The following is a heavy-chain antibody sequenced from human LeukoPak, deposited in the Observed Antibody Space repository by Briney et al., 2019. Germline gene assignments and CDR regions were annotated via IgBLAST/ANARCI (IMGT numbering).Heavy chain of an antibody. CDR3: AKGYYDYVWGSYCFDY. J-gene: IGHJ4*02. V-gene: IGHV3-23*01. Sequence: GGSLRLSCAASGFTFSSYAMSWVRQAPGKGLEWVSAISGSGGSTYYADSVKGRFTISRDNSRDTLYLQMNSLRAEDTAVYYCAKGYYDYVWGSYCFDYWGQGTLVTVSS. CDR1: GFTFSSYA. CDR2: ISGSGGST. D-gene: IGHD3-16*01.